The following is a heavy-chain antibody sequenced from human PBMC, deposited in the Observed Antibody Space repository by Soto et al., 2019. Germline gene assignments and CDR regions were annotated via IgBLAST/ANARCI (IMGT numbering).Heavy chain of an antibody. CDR2: IYWDDDK. V-gene: IGHV2-5*02. CDR3: ANIDTSMALDY. CDR1: GFSLSTSGVG. Sequence: SGPTLVNPTQTLTLTCTFSGFSLSTSGVGVGWIRQPPGKALECLALIYWDDDKRYSPSLESRLTITKDTSKNQVVLTMTDLDSVDLASFFCANIDTSMALDYWGQGTLVTLSS. J-gene: IGHJ4*02. D-gene: IGHD5-18*01.